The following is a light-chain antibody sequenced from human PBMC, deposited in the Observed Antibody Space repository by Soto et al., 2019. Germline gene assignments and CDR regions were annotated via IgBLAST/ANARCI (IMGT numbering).Light chain of an antibody. CDR3: QQYDVHPKT. CDR1: ENIKNW. J-gene: IGKJ1*01. CDR2: DAS. Sequence: DIQMTQSPSTLSASVGDRVTITCRASENIKNWLAWYQQTAGQAPKVLISDASRLEAGVPSRFSGSGSGTDFTLNITSLQTDDFGTYYCQQYDVHPKTFGQGTKVDIK. V-gene: IGKV1-5*01.